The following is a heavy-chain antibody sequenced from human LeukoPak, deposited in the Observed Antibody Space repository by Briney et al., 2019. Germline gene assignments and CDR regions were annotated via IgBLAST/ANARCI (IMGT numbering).Heavy chain of an antibody. CDR1: GFTFSSYP. CDR3: ATSMIVVRRNDY. Sequence: GSLTLSCAASGFTFSSYPMHWVRQAPGKGLEWVAVNSYDGSKTYYADSVKGRFTISRDNTKHTVHLQMNNLRPEDTAVYYCATSMIVVRRNDYWGQGTLVTVSS. D-gene: IGHD3-22*01. J-gene: IGHJ4*02. V-gene: IGHV3-30*04. CDR2: NSYDGSKT.